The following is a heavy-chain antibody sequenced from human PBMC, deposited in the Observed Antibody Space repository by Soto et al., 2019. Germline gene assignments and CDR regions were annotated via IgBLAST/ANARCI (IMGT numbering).Heavy chain of an antibody. J-gene: IGHJ4*02. CDR2: IYYTGST. V-gene: IGHV4-59*01. CDR3: ARQRGNYFDY. CDR1: GDSIRTVY. Sequence: PSETLSLTCTVSGDSIRTVYWSCIRQPPGKGLEWIGYIYYTGSTNYNPSLKSRVTMSVDTSKKQFSLKLSSVTAADTTVYYCARQRGNYFDYWGQGTLVTVS. D-gene: IGHD3-10*01.